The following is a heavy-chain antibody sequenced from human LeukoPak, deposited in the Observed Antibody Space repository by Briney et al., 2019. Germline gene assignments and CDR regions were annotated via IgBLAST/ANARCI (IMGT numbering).Heavy chain of an antibody. CDR1: GFTFSSYG. Sequence: PGGSLRLSCAASGFTFSSYGMHWVRQAPGKGLEWVAVISYDGSNKYYADSVKGRFTTSRDNSKNTLYLQMNSLRAEDTAVYYCAKEFDYWGQGTLAIVSS. CDR2: ISYDGSNK. V-gene: IGHV3-30*18. CDR3: AKEFDY. J-gene: IGHJ4*02.